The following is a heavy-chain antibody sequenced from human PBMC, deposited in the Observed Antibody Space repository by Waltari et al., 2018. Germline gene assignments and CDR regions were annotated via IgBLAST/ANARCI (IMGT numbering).Heavy chain of an antibody. CDR2: IDDDGSSS. CDR1: GLTFGRQW. CDR3: ASDCCGSGYRIHY. D-gene: IGHD3-3*01. Sequence: DVHLVESGGGFVQPRGSLRLCGTVYGLTFGRQWMHWVRQVPGKGLGVISRIDDDGSSSICADSVKGRFTVSRDNAKNTLYLEMNNLKAEDTAVYYCASDCCGSGYRIHYWGQGTLVNVSS. V-gene: IGHV3-74*01. J-gene: IGHJ4*02.